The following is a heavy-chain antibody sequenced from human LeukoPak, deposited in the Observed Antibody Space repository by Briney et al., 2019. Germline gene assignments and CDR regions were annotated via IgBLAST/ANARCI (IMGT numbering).Heavy chain of an antibody. CDR3: ARQTVTMWTNWFDP. Sequence: PGRSLRLSCAASGFTFNNHAMHWVRQAPGKGLEWVAMIWHDGSYKYYADSVTGRFTISRDDSQNTLYLQMNSLRAEDTAVYYCARQTVTMWTNWFDPWGQGTLVTVSS. J-gene: IGHJ5*02. D-gene: IGHD4-11*01. CDR1: GFTFNNHA. V-gene: IGHV3-33*01. CDR2: IWHDGSYK.